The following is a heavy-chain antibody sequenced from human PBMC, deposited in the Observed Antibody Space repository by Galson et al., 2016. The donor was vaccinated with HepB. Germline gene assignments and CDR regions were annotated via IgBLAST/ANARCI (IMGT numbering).Heavy chain of an antibody. CDR2: IYWVDER. V-gene: IGHV2-5*02. CDR3: KHSLRQCSGGICRDV. CDR1: GFSLSTSGES. Sequence: PALVKPTQTLTLTCTFSGFSLSTSGESVGWIRQPPGKALEWLALIYWVDERRYSRSLKTRLTIPKDTSKNQVVLTMTDMDPVDTATYYCKHSLRQCSGGICRDVWGPGTLVT. J-gene: IGHJ4*02. D-gene: IGHD2-15*01.